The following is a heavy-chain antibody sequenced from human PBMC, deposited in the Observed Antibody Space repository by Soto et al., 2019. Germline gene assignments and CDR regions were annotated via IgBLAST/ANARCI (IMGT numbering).Heavy chain of an antibody. V-gene: IGHV3-48*02. CDR3: VRESSSSWPGIDY. J-gene: IGHJ4*02. D-gene: IGHD2-2*01. Sequence: GALRLSCAASGFSFRSYSMNWVRQAPGKGLEWASYIDKTDVTIYYADSVKGRFTISRDNAENSLYLQMNSLRDEDTAVYYCVRESSSSWPGIDYWGQGTPVTVSS. CDR2: IDKTDVTI. CDR1: GFSFRSYS.